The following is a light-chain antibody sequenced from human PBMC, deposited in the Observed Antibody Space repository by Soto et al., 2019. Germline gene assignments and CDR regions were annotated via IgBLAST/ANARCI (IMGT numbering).Light chain of an antibody. CDR3: SSSAGSNTLI. V-gene: IGLV2-8*01. Sequence: QSVLTQPPSASGSPGQSVTISCTGTTRDVGRHDYVSSSQQHPGKAPQLMIYEVNKRPSGVPDRVSGSKSGNTASLTVSGLQADDEAEYYCSSSAGSNTLIFGGGTELTVL. CDR1: TRDVGRHDY. CDR2: EVN. J-gene: IGLJ2*01.